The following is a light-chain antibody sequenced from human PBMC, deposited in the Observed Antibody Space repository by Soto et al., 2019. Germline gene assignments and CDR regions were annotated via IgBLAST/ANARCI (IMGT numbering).Light chain of an antibody. J-gene: IGLJ1*01. Sequence: QSALTQPASVSGSPGQSITISCTGTSSDVGGYNYVSWYQQHPGKAPKLMIYEVSNRPSGVSTRFSGSKSGNTASLTISGLQSDDEADYYCSSYTSSSTDVFGTGTKLTVL. V-gene: IGLV2-14*01. CDR2: EVS. CDR1: SSDVGGYNY. CDR3: SSYTSSSTDV.